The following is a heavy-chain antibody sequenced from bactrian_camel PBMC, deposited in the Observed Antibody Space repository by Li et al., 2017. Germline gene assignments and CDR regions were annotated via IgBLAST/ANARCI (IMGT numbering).Heavy chain of an antibody. CDR3: ATGDRIYGGGRYGCGTSVATYNK. CDR1: GVTFESSP. CDR2: ISSDGST. Sequence: QVQLVESGGGSVQAGGSLRLSCTTSGVTFESSPMYWYRQPPGKECELISRISSDGSTHYADAVKGRFTMSRDSAKNRVYLQMDSLKPEDSAMYYCATGDRIYGGGRYGCGTSVATYNKWGRGTQVTVS. J-gene: IGHJ4*01. D-gene: IGHD6*01. V-gene: IGHV3S55*01.